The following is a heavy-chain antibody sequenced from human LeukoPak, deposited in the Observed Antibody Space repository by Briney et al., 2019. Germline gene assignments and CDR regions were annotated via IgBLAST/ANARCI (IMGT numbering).Heavy chain of an antibody. D-gene: IGHD5-18*01. CDR3: ARGRRIQLWFGSSFDY. Sequence: PSETLSLTCAVYGGSFSGYYWSWIRQPPGKGLEWIGEVNHSGSTNYNPSLKSRVTISVDTSKNQFSLKLSSVTAADTAVYYCARGRRIQLWFGSSFDYWGQGTLVTVSS. CDR2: VNHSGST. J-gene: IGHJ4*02. CDR1: GGSFSGYY. V-gene: IGHV4-34*01.